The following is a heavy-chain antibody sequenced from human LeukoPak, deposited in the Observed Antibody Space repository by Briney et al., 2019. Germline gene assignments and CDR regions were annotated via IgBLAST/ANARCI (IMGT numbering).Heavy chain of an antibody. Sequence: PSETLSLTCAVSGDSISDSDWWTWVRQPPGQGLEWIGEIRHSGSTNYSPSLKSRVTISIDKSKNQLSLKLGSVTAADTANYFCARAGIPWNPADCWGQGTLVIVSS. D-gene: IGHD1-14*01. CDR3: ARAGIPWNPADC. CDR2: IRHSGST. V-gene: IGHV4-4*02. J-gene: IGHJ4*02. CDR1: GDSISDSDW.